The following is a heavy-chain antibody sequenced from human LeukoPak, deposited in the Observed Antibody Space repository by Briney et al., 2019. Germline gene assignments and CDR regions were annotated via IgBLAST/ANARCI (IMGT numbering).Heavy chain of an antibody. CDR2: IYSSDTT. J-gene: IGHJ3*02. D-gene: IGHD3-10*01. Sequence: GSLRLSRAASGFALSGYAMNWVRQAPGKGLEWVSHIYSSDTTYADSVKGRFTISRDNAKNSLYLQMNSLRDEDTAVYYCARDLHYAFDIWGQGTMVTASS. CDR3: ARDLHYAFDI. CDR1: GFALSGYA. V-gene: IGHV3-48*02.